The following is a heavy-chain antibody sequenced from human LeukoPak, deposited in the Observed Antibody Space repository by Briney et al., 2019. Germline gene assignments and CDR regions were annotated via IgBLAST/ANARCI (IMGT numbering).Heavy chain of an antibody. J-gene: IGHJ3*02. Sequence: KPSETLSLTCTVSGGSISSSSYYWGWIRQPPGKGLEWIAYMHGRGSPNYNPSLASRLTLSVDATENLLSLKLTSVTAADTAVYFCARDLSVNAFDIWGQGTLVTVSS. D-gene: IGHD2/OR15-2a*01. V-gene: IGHV4-61*01. CDR3: ARDLSVNAFDI. CDR1: GGSISSSSYY. CDR2: MHGRGSP.